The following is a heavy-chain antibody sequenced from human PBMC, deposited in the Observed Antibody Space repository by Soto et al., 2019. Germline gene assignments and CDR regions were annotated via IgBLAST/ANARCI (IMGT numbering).Heavy chain of an antibody. CDR1: GYSFTSYW. CDR3: ARFMWPGPAAISPLAY. V-gene: IGHV5-51*01. D-gene: IGHD2-2*02. CDR2: IYPGDSDT. J-gene: IGHJ4*02. Sequence: PGESLKISCKGSGYSFTSYWIGWVRQMPGKGLEWMGIIYPGDSDTRYSPSFQGQVTISADKSISTAYLQWSSLKASDTAMYYCARFMWPGPAAISPLAYWAQGTLVTVSS.